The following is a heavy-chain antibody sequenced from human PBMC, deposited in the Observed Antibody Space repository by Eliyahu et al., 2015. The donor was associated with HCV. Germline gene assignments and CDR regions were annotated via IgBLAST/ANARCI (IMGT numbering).Heavy chain of an antibody. CDR2: IIPIFGTA. J-gene: IGHJ5*02. Sequence: LEWMGGIIPIFGTANYAQKFQGRVTITADESTNTAYMELSSLRSEDTAVYYCASTYRGGHYYDSSGYYRWFDPWGQGTLVTVSS. V-gene: IGHV1-69*01. D-gene: IGHD3-22*01. CDR3: ASTYRGGHYYDSSGYYRWFDP.